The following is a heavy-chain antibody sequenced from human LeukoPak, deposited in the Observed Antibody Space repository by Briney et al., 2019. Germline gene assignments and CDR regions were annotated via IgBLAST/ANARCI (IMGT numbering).Heavy chain of an antibody. Sequence: PSQTLSLTCTVSGGSISSGSYYWSWIRQPAGKGLEWIGRIYTSGSTNCNPSLKSRVTISVDTSKNQFSLKLSSVTAADTAVYYCARVLVTKGWAFDIWGQGTMVTVSS. D-gene: IGHD4-17*01. J-gene: IGHJ3*02. CDR2: IYTSGST. CDR1: GGSISSGSYY. CDR3: ARVLVTKGWAFDI. V-gene: IGHV4-61*02.